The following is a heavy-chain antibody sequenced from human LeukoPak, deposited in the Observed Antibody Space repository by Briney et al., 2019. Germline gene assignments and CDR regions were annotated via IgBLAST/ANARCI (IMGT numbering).Heavy chain of an antibody. CDR3: ARGGLPRSLDY. Sequence: GGSLRLSCAASGFTFGSFGMSWVRQAPGKGLEWVANIKQDGSEKYCVDSVKGRFTISRDNAKNSLYLQMNSLRAEDTAVYYCARGGLPRSLDYWGQGTLVTVSS. D-gene: IGHD5-12*01. J-gene: IGHJ4*02. CDR1: GFTFGSFG. V-gene: IGHV3-7*01. CDR2: IKQDGSEK.